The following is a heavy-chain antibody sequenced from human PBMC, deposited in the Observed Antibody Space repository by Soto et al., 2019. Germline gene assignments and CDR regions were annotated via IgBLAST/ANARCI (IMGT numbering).Heavy chain of an antibody. J-gene: IGHJ6*02. CDR1: GGSFSGYY. CDR2: IHHSGST. D-gene: IGHD3-3*01. CDR3: ARAEPYDFWSGSDYYYGMDV. V-gene: IGHV4-34*01. Sequence: KPSETLSLTCVVYGGSFSGYYWSWIRQPPGKGLEWIGEIHHSGSTNYNPSLKSRVTISVDTSKNQFSLKLSSVTAVDTAVYYCARAEPYDFWSGSDYYYGMDVWGQGTTVTVS.